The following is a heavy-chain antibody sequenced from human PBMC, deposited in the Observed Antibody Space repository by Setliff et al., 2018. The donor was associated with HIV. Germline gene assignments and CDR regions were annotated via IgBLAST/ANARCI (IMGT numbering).Heavy chain of an antibody. D-gene: IGHD3-10*01. J-gene: IGHJ4*02. Sequence: PSVKVSCKASGYTFTSYPMHWVRQAPGQGLEWMGVINTSGGSAGYAEKFRGRVTMTRDTSTSTVYMELSSLKSDDTAVYYCARGGYHGFGSYGDYWGQGTLVTVSS. V-gene: IGHV1-46*01. CDR1: GYTFTSYP. CDR2: INTSGGSA. CDR3: ARGGYHGFGSYGDY.